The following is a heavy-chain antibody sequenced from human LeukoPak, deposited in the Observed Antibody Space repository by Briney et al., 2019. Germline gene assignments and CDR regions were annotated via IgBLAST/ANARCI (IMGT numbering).Heavy chain of an antibody. D-gene: IGHD3-9*01. CDR3: ARRSGYDILTGYYRPELDY. V-gene: IGHV1-2*02. CDR2: INPNSGGT. Sequence: GASVKVSCKASGYTFTGYYMHWVRQAPGQGLEWMGWINPNSGGTNYAQKFQGRVTMTRDTSISTAYMELSRLRSDDTAVYYCARRSGYDILTGYYRPELDYWGQGTLVTVAS. CDR1: GYTFTGYY. J-gene: IGHJ4*02.